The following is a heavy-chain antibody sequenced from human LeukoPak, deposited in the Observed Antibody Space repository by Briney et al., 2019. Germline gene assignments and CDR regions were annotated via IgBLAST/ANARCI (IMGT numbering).Heavy chain of an antibody. CDR2: ISAYNGNT. V-gene: IGHV1-18*01. Sequence: ASVKVSCKASGYTFTSYGISWVRQAPGQGLEWMGWISAYNGNTNYAQKFQGRVTIAADESTSTAYMELSSLRSEDTAVYYCARGAPYDYGVNDAFDIWGQGTMVTVSS. CDR1: GYTFTSYG. D-gene: IGHD4-17*01. J-gene: IGHJ3*02. CDR3: ARGAPYDYGVNDAFDI.